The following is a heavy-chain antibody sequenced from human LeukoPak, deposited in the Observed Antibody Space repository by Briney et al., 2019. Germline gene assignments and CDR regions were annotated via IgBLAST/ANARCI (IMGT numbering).Heavy chain of an antibody. J-gene: IGHJ6*02. CDR1: GFTFSSYA. CDR2: ISYDGSNK. Sequence: GRSLRLSCAASGFTFSSYAMHWVRQAPGKGLEWVAVISYDGSNKYYADSVKGRFTISRDNSKNTLYLQMNSLRAEDTAVYYCARVPNSSSWYLARYYYYGMGVWGQGTTVTVSS. CDR3: ARVPNSSSWYLARYYYYGMGV. D-gene: IGHD6-13*01. V-gene: IGHV3-30-3*01.